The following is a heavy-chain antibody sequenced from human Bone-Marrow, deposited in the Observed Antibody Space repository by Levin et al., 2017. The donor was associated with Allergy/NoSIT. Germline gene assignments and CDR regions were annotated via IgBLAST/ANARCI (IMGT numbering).Heavy chain of an antibody. J-gene: IGHJ4*02. V-gene: IGHV3-23*01. Sequence: GGSLRLSCAASRFSFVTYAVSWVRQTPGKGLEWVSVISGNGDKTDYADSVRGRFTISRDNTKNSLSLHMDSLRVEDTAIYYCVRNRSIADWGQGTMVTVSS. CDR3: VRNRSIAD. D-gene: IGHD1-14*01. CDR2: ISGNGDKT. CDR1: RFSFVTYA.